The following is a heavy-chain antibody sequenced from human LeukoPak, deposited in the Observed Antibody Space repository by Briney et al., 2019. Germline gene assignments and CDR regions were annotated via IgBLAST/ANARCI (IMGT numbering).Heavy chain of an antibody. V-gene: IGHV3-21*01. D-gene: IGHD2-8*01. J-gene: IGHJ4*02. CDR3: AREGSIVPHQDLDY. Sequence: GGSLRLSCAASGFTFSRYSMNWVRQAPGKGPEWVSSINSRGSDKYYADSVEGRFTITRDNAKNSLFLQMNSLRAEDTAVYYCAREGSIVPHQDLDYWGQGTLVTVSS. CDR1: GFTFSRYS. CDR2: INSRGSDK.